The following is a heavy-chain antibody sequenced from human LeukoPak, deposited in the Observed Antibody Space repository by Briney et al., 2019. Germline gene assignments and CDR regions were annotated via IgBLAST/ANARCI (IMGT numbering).Heavy chain of an antibody. V-gene: IGHV1-46*01. CDR1: GYTFTSYY. Sequence: ASVKVSCKASGYTFTSYYMHWVRQAPGQGLEWMGIINPSGGSTSYAQKFQGRVTMTRDMSTSTVYMELSRLRSDDTAVYYCARDPAAAGTKTHDEYYYYYYMDVWGKGTTVTISS. D-gene: IGHD6-13*01. CDR3: ARDPAAAGTKTHDEYYYYYYMDV. J-gene: IGHJ6*03. CDR2: INPSGGST.